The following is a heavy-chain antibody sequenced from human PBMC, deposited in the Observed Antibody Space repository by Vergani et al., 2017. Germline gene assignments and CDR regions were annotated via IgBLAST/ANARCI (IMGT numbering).Heavy chain of an antibody. CDR3: AVRTNIAAAGTANWFDP. CDR1: GDTFSSYA. V-gene: IGHV1-69*15. D-gene: IGHD6-13*01. Sequence: QVHLVQSGAEVKRPGSSVRVSCTASGDTFSSYAISWVRQAPGQGLEWMGRIIPIFGTANYAQKFQGRVTITADESTSTAYMELSSLRSEDTAVYYCAVRTNIAAAGTANWFDPWGQGTLVTVSS. J-gene: IGHJ5*02. CDR2: IIPIFGTA.